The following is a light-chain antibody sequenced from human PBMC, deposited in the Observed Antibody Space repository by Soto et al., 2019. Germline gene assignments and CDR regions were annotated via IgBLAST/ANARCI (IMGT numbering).Light chain of an antibody. J-gene: IGKJ1*01. V-gene: IGKV1-8*01. CDR3: QQYDSYPQT. CDR2: AES. CDR1: QGVSSY. Sequence: AIRMTQSPSSFSASTGDRVTITCRASQGVSSYLAWYQQKPGKAPKLLIYAESTLQNGVPSRFSGSKSGTDSNLTISFRQSEDFATSYYQQYDSYPQTFGQGTKVEIK.